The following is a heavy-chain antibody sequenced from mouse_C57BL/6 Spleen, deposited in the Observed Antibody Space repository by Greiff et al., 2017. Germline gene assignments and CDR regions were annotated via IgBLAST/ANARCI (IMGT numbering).Heavy chain of an antibody. CDR2: IDPSDSYT. V-gene: IGHV1-59*01. CDR1: GYTFTSYW. J-gene: IGHJ2*01. Sequence: VQLQESGAELVRPGTSVKLSCKASGYTFTSYWMHWVKQRPGQGLEWIGVIDPSDSYTNYNQKFKGKATLTVDTSSSTAYMQLSSLTSEDSAVYYCATKGFFDYWGQGTTLTVSS. CDR3: ATKGFFDY.